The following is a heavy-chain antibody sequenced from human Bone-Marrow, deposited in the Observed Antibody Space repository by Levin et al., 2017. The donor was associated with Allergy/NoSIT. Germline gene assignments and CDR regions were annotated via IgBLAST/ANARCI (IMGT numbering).Heavy chain of an antibody. D-gene: IGHD3-3*01. Sequence: SETLSLTCSVSGGSISTSGHYWAWIRQPPGKGLEWIGTVYYSGTTYYSPSLKSRVTMSVDTSKSNFSLRRTSVTAADTAVYYWARLWWEWLKGNFDSWGQGTLVSVSS. CDR3: ARLWWEWLKGNFDS. J-gene: IGHJ4*02. V-gene: IGHV4-39*01. CDR2: VYYSGTT. CDR1: GGSISTSGHY.